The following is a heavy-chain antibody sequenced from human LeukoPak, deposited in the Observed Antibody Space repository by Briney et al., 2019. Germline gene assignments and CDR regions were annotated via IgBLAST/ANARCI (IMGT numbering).Heavy chain of an antibody. D-gene: IGHD1-26*01. CDR1: GFTFSSYG. Sequence: GGSLRLSCAASGFTFSSYGVHWVRQAPGKGLEWVAVIWYDGSNKYYADSVKGRFTISRDNSKNTLYLQMNSLRAEDTAVYYCAKDSKTYSGSYGVDYWGQGTLVTVSS. CDR3: AKDSKTYSGSYGVDY. V-gene: IGHV3-30*02. CDR2: IWYDGSNK. J-gene: IGHJ4*02.